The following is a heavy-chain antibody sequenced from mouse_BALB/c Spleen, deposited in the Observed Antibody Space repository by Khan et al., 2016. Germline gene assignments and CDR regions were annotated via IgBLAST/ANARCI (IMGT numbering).Heavy chain of an antibody. CDR2: IYPGNVNP. CDR3: ARAVGYYRGFYAMDY. Sequence: QVRLQQSGPELVKPGASVRISCKASGYTFSTYYMHWVKQRPGQGLEWIGWIYPGNVNPKYNEKFKGKATLTADKSSSTAYLQLSSLTSDDSAVFCCARAVGYYRGFYAMDYWGQGTSVTVSS. CDR1: GYTFSTYY. J-gene: IGHJ4*01. V-gene: IGHV1S56*01. D-gene: IGHD2-14*01.